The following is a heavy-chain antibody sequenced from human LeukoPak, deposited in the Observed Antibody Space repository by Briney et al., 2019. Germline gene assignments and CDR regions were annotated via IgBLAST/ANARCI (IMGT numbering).Heavy chain of an antibody. CDR3: AKDYCSSTSCYHYYYYYGMDV. CDR2: IYSGGST. CDR1: GFTVSSNY. Sequence: GGSLRLSCAASGFTVSSNYMSWVRQAPGKGLEWVSVIYSGGSTYYADSVKGRFTISRDNSKNTLYLQMNSLRAEDTAVYYCAKDYCSSTSCYHYYYYYGMDVWGQGTTVTVSS. D-gene: IGHD2-2*01. V-gene: IGHV3-53*05. J-gene: IGHJ6*02.